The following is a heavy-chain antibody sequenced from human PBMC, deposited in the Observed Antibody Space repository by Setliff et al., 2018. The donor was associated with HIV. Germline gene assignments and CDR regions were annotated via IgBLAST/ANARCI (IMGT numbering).Heavy chain of an antibody. D-gene: IGHD6-6*01. CDR3: ARLVGGDSSSSFFFDY. CDR2: INHSGST. J-gene: IGHJ4*02. Sequence: SETLSLTCAVYGGSFSDYYWSWIRQPPGKGLEWIGEINHSGSTNYNPSLKSRVTISLDTSKNHFSLKLSSVTAADTAVYYCARLVGGDSSSSFFFDYWGQGTLVTVSS. CDR1: GGSFSDYY. V-gene: IGHV4-34*01.